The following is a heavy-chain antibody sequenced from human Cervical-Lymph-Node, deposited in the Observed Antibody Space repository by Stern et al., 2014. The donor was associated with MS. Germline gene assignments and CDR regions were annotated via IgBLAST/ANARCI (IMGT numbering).Heavy chain of an antibody. J-gene: IGHJ4*02. D-gene: IGHD3-3*01. CDR2: ISSSSSYI. CDR3: AREYDFWSGYHGPFDY. Sequence: EVQLVESGGGLVKPGGSLRLSCAASGFTFSSYSMNWVRQAPGKGLEWVSSISSSSSYIYYADSVTGRFTISRDNAKNSLYLQMNSLRAEDTAVYYCAREYDFWSGYHGPFDYWGQGTLVTVSS. V-gene: IGHV3-21*01. CDR1: GFTFSSYS.